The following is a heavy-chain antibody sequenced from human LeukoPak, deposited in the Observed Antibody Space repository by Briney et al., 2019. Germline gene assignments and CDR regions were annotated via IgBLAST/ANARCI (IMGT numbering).Heavy chain of an antibody. CDR3: ARERAFYYFDY. J-gene: IGHJ4*02. Sequence: GGSLRLSCAAFGFTFTTYTIHWVRQAPGKGLEYVSAVVGNGGTTYYANSVKGRFTISRDNSKNTVYLQMGSLRAEDAAVYYCARERAFYYFDYWGQGALVTVSS. CDR2: VVGNGGTT. CDR1: GFTFTTYT. V-gene: IGHV3-64*01.